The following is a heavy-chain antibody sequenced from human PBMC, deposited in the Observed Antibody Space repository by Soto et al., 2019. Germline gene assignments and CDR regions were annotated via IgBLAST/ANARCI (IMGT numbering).Heavy chain of an antibody. CDR2: IDPSDSYT. J-gene: IGHJ6*02. CDR3: AMIMRPAYRRSCLDA. V-gene: IGHV5-10-1*01. CDR1: GYGFTRYW. D-gene: IGHD6-6*01. Sequence: ESLRSSCNGSGYGFTRYWISWVRQMPGKGLEWMGRIDPSDSYTNYSPSFQGHVTISADKSISTAYLQWSSLKASDTDMYYCAMIMRPAYRRSCLDAWGHGTAVTVS.